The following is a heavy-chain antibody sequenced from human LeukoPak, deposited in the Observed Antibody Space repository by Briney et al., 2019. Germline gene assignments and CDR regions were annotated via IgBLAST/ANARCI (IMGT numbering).Heavy chain of an antibody. CDR1: GYTFTSYD. V-gene: IGHV1-8*01. J-gene: IGHJ4*02. Sequence: ASVKVSCKASGYTFTSYDLNWVRRATGQGLEWMGWMSPASGNTGYAQEFQGRVTMTRDTSVSTAYMELNSLRSEDTAVYYCARGPPNWGFDSWGQGTLVTVSS. CDR3: ARGPPNWGFDS. D-gene: IGHD7-27*01. CDR2: MSPASGNT.